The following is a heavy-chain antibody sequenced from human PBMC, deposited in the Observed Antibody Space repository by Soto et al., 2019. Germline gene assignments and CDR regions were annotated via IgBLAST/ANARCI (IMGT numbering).Heavy chain of an antibody. J-gene: IGHJ4*02. CDR3: ARVAYSSSSTQFLY. CDR2: IYYSGST. CDR1: GGSISSYY. Sequence: QVQLQESGPGLVKPSETLSLTCTVSGGSISSYYWSWIRQPPGKGLEWIGYIYYSGSTNYNPSLKSRVTISLDTSKNQSSLKLSSVTAADTAVYYCARVAYSSSSTQFLYCGQGPLVTVSS. D-gene: IGHD6-6*01. V-gene: IGHV4-59*01.